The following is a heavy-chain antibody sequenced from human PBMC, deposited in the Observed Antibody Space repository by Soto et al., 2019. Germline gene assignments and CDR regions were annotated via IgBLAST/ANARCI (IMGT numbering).Heavy chain of an antibody. CDR2: IYYSGST. CDR3: ARIPLMVYAILGWFDP. CDR1: GGSISSSSYY. J-gene: IGHJ5*02. D-gene: IGHD2-8*01. Sequence: SETLSLTCTVSGGSISSSSYYWGWIRQPPGKGLEWIGSIYYSGSTYYNPSLKSRVTISVDTSKNQFSLKLSSVTAADTAVYYCARIPLMVYAILGWFDPWGQGTLVTVSS. V-gene: IGHV4-39*01.